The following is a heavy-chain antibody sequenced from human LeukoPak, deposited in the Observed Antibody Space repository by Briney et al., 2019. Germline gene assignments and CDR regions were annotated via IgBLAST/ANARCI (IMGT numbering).Heavy chain of an antibody. Sequence: GASVKVSCKASGYTFTSYDINWVRQATGQGLEWMGWMNPNSGNTGYAQKFQGRVTMTRNTSISTAYMELISLRSEDTAVYYCARRYFDWVLPVLYYYGMDVWGQGTTVTVSS. CDR1: GYTFTSYD. V-gene: IGHV1-8*01. J-gene: IGHJ6*02. CDR3: ARRYFDWVLPVLYYYGMDV. CDR2: MNPNSGNT. D-gene: IGHD3-9*01.